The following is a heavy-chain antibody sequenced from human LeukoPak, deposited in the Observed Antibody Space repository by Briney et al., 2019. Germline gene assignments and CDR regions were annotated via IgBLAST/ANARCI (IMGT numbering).Heavy chain of an antibody. CDR3: ARDRAMADY. CDR1: GYIFTSYP. V-gene: IGHV1-3*04. Sequence: ASVKVSCKASGYIFTSYPIHWVRQAPGQRLEWMGWINTGNGNAKYSQRFEGRVTVTTDTSAAAAYMELSSLRSEDTAVYYCARDRAMADYWGQGTLVTVSS. CDR2: INTGNGNA. D-gene: IGHD5-18*01. J-gene: IGHJ4*02.